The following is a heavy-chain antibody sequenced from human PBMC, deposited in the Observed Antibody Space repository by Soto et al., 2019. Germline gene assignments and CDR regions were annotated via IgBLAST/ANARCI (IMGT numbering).Heavy chain of an antibody. J-gene: IGHJ5*02. CDR1: GYTFTTYG. Sequence: QVQLVQSGAEVRKPGASVKVSCKSSGYTFTTYGITWVRQAPGQGLEWMGWISTYNGRSSSAQKFPDRVTMTAVTSTNTAYMDLRSLGSDDTAVYYCARRLRLSRGVAEFDPWGQGTLVTVSS. CDR2: ISTYNGRS. CDR3: ARRLRLSRGVAEFDP. V-gene: IGHV1-18*01. D-gene: IGHD3-10*01.